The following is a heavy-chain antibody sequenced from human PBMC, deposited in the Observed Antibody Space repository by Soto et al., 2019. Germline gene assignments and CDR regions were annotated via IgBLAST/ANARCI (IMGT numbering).Heavy chain of an antibody. V-gene: IGHV2-5*02. CDR3: AHSPAPRVYFQH. J-gene: IGHJ1*01. CDR1: GFSLNTGGVT. CDR2: TYWDDGK. D-gene: IGHD3-10*01. Sequence: SGPTLVNPTQTLTLTCVFSGFSLNTGGVTVGWIRQPPGKALEWVALTYWDDGKRYSPSLKSRLTITKETSRNQVVLTMTNVDPEDTATYFCAHSPAPRVYFQHWGEGTLVTVSS.